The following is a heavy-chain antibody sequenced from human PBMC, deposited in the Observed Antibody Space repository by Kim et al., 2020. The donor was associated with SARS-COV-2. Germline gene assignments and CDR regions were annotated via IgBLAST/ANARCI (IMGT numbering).Heavy chain of an antibody. CDR3: ARLLTTVTTTLDY. D-gene: IGHD4-17*01. Sequence: YNPSLKSRVTISVDTSKNQFSLKLSSVTAADTAVYYCARLLTTVTTTLDYWGQGTLVTVSS. J-gene: IGHJ4*02. V-gene: IGHV4-39*01.